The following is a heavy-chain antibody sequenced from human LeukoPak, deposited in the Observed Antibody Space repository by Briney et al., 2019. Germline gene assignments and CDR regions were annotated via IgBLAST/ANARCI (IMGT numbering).Heavy chain of an antibody. Sequence: GVSLRLSCAASGFTFSSYAMSWVRQALGKGLEWVSAISGSGGSTYYADSVKGRFTISRDNSKNTLYLQMNSLRAEDTAVYYCAKGQGGYENHNWFDPWGQGTLVTVSS. CDR3: AKGQGGYENHNWFDP. V-gene: IGHV3-23*01. D-gene: IGHD5-12*01. CDR1: GFTFSSYA. J-gene: IGHJ5*02. CDR2: ISGSGGST.